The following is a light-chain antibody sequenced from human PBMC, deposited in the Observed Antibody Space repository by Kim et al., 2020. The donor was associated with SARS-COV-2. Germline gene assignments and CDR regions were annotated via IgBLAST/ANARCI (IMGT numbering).Light chain of an antibody. CDR3: QQYDTSPIT. Sequence: ALPCCCVSRLISSYLAWYQQKPGQAPRLLIYGASSRATGIPARFSGSGSGTDFTLTISRLEPEDFAVYDCQQYDTSPITFGQGTRLEIK. CDR2: GAS. V-gene: IGKV3-20*01. CDR1: RLISSY. J-gene: IGKJ5*01.